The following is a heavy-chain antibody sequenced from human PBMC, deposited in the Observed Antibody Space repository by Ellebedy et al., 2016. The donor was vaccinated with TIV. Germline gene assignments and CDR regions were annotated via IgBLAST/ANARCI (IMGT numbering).Heavy chain of an antibody. V-gene: IGHV3-23*01. CDR2: TSGSGLST. Sequence: GESLKISCAASGFTFSSYGMNWVRQAPGKGLEWVSGTSGSGLSTNYADSVKGRLTISRDNSPSTLYLQMNSLRVEDKAVYFCARTLRSGGNAFDIWGQGTMVTVSS. CDR1: GFTFSSYG. J-gene: IGHJ3*02. CDR3: ARTLRSGGNAFDI. D-gene: IGHD3-10*01.